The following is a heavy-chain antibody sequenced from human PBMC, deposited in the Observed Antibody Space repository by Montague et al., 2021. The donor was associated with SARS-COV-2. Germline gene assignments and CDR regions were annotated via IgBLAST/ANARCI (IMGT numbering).Heavy chain of an antibody. V-gene: IGHV3-48*03. Sequence: SLRLSCAASGFTFRTYEMNWVRQAPGKGLEWVSYISSSCSTIYYADSVKVRFTISRDNAKNSLYLQMHSLRAEDTAAYYCARDGRFGELDYWGQGTLVTVST. CDR1: GFTFRTYE. CDR2: ISSSCSTI. J-gene: IGHJ4*02. D-gene: IGHD3-10*01. CDR3: ARDGRFGELDY.